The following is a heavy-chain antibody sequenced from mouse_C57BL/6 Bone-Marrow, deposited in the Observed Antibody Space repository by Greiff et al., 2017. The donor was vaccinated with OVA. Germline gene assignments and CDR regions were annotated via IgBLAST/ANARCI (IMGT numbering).Heavy chain of an antibody. CDR2: IDPSDSYT. CDR1: GYTFTSYW. Sequence: VQLQQPGAELVKPGASVKLSCKASGYTFTSYWMQWVKQRPGQGLEWIGEIDPSDSYTNYNQKFKGKATLTVDTSSSTAYMQLSSLTSEDSAVYYCARETTVVADAMDYWGQGTSVTVSS. V-gene: IGHV1-50*01. J-gene: IGHJ4*01. CDR3: ARETTVVADAMDY. D-gene: IGHD1-1*01.